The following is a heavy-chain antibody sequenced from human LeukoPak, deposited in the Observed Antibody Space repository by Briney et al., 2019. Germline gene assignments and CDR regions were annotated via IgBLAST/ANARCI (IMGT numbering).Heavy chain of an antibody. J-gene: IGHJ3*02. D-gene: IGHD3-9*01. CDR2: ISWNSGSI. Sequence: GRSLRLSCAASGFTFDDYAMHWVRHAPGKGLEWVSGISWNSGSIGYADSVKGRFTISRDNAKNSLYLQMNSLRAEDTALYYCAKDIGYYDILTGYSEAFDIWGQGTMVTVSS. CDR3: AKDIGYYDILTGYSEAFDI. CDR1: GFTFDDYA. V-gene: IGHV3-9*01.